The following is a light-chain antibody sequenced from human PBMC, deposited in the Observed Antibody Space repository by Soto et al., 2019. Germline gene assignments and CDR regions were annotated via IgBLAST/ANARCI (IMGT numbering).Light chain of an antibody. CDR2: GAS. Sequence: DIQLTQSPSFLSASVGDRVTITCRASQAISLYMVWYQQKPGRAPRLLVYGASILQSGVPSRFSGSGSRTEFSLTISSLLPEDFATYYCQQVNSFPYTFGRGTKIDIK. CDR3: QQVNSFPYT. V-gene: IGKV1-9*01. CDR1: QAISLY. J-gene: IGKJ2*01.